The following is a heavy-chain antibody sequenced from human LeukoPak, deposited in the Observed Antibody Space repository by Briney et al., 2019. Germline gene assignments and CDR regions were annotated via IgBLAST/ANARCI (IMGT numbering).Heavy chain of an antibody. J-gene: IGHJ3*01. CDR2: ITYDGSNK. CDR3: ARDSLHPRRLSDAFDV. CDR1: GFTLSNYA. V-gene: IGHV3-30*04. D-gene: IGHD3-16*02. Sequence: GGSLRLSCAASGFTLSNYAMHWVRQAPGKGLEWVAIITYDGSNKDYADVVKGRFSISRDNAKKSLYLQMNSLRAEDTAVYYCARDSLHPRRLSDAFDVWGQGTMVTVS.